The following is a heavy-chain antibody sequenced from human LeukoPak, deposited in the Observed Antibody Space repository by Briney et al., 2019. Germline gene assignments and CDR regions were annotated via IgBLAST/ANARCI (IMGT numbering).Heavy chain of an antibody. V-gene: IGHV3-33*01. CDR3: ARDPTGSTIGDF. J-gene: IGHJ4*01. D-gene: IGHD1-7*01. CDR1: GFTFSSYV. Sequence: RSGGSLRLSCAASGFTFSSYVMHWVRQAPGKGLEWVAVIWYDRSKNYYANSVKGRFTISRDNSKSTLYLQMNSLRAEDTAVYYCARDPTGSTIGDFWGQGTLVTVSS. CDR2: IWYDRSKN.